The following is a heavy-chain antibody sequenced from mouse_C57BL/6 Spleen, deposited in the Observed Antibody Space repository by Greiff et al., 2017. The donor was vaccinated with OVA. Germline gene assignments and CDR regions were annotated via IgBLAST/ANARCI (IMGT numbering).Heavy chain of an antibody. CDR2: INYDGSST. D-gene: IGHD4-1*01. J-gene: IGHJ4*01. Sequence: EVQLVESEGGLVQPGRSMKLSCTASGFTFSDYYMAWVRQVPEKGLEWVANINYDGSSTYYLDSLKSRFIISRDNAKNILYLQMSSLKSEDTATYYCARPSNWGAMDYWGQGTSVTVSS. CDR1: GFTFSDYY. CDR3: ARPSNWGAMDY. V-gene: IGHV5-16*01.